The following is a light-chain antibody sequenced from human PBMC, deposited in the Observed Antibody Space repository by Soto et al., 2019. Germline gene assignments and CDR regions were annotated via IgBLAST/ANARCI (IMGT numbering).Light chain of an antibody. J-gene: IGKJ2*01. Sequence: EIVLTQSPATLSLSPGERATLSCRASQSVSSYLAWYQQKPGQAPRLLIYDASNRATGIPARFSGSGSWTDFNLTISSLEPEDFAVYYCQQRSNWPPYTFGQGTTLEIK. CDR2: DAS. CDR1: QSVSSY. CDR3: QQRSNWPPYT. V-gene: IGKV3-11*01.